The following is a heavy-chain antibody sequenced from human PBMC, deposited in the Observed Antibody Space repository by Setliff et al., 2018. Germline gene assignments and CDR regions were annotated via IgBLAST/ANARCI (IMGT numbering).Heavy chain of an antibody. CDR1: GFSISGGYY. CDR2: IHHSGKA. D-gene: IGHD3-22*01. Sequence: TLSLTCAVSGFSISGGYYWGWIRQPPGKGLEWIVNIHHSGKAYYNPSLKSRVTMSVDTSKNHVSLKLSSVTAADTAVYYCARAHTWSLPNDNSGYPGWFDPWGQGTLVTVPQ. V-gene: IGHV4-38-2*01. J-gene: IGHJ5*02. CDR3: ARAHTWSLPNDNSGYPGWFDP.